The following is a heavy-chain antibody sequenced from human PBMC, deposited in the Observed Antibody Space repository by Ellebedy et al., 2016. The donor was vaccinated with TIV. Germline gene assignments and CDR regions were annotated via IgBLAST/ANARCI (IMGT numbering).Heavy chain of an antibody. CDR3: ARGLVLGPYSYYYMDV. CDR1: GGTFSNYA. D-gene: IGHD2-15*01. V-gene: IGHV1-69*06. J-gene: IGHJ6*03. Sequence: SVKVSCKVSGGTFSNYAISWVRQAPGQGLEWMGGIIPVFDRVNYAQKIQGRVRITADKSTSTANMELSGLRSEDTAAYFCARGLVLGPYSYYYMDVWGKGTMVTVSS. CDR2: IIPVFDRV.